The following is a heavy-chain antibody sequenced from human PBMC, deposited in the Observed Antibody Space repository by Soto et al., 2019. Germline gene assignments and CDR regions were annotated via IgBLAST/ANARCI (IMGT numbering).Heavy chain of an antibody. J-gene: IGHJ4*02. D-gene: IGHD2-15*01. CDR2: VSYDGAHK. CDR3: AREGEYCSGGSCTYFAY. CDR1: GFTFTNYA. Sequence: QVQLVESGGGVVQPGRSLRLSCAASGFTFTNYAMYWVRQAPGKGLVWMGYVSYDGAHKFYADSVKGRFTISRDNSKNTLFLQINSLRAEDTAVYYCAREGEYCSGGSCTYFAYWGQGTLVTVSS. V-gene: IGHV3-30-3*01.